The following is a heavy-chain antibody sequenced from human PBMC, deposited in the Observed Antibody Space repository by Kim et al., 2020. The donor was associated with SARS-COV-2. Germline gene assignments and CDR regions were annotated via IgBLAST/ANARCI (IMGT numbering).Heavy chain of an antibody. D-gene: IGHD1-26*01. Sequence: TNYTPSLKSRVTISVDTSKNQFSLKLSSVTAADTAVYYCARSGFSPWFDPWGQGTLVTVSS. V-gene: IGHV4-34*01. CDR2: T. J-gene: IGHJ5*02. CDR3: ARSGFSPWFDP.